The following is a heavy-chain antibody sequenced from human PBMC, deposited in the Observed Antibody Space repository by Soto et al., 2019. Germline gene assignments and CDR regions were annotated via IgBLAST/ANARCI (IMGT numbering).Heavy chain of an antibody. J-gene: IGHJ6*02. CDR2: IIPIFGTA. CDR3: ARDPLELRAEGAIRYYYGMDV. CDR1: GGTFSSYA. Sequence: ASVKVSCKASGGTFSSYAISWVRQAPGQGLEWMGGIIPIFGTANYAQKFQGRVTITADESTSTAYMELSSLRSEDTAVYYCARDPLELRAEGAIRYYYGMDVWGQGTTVTVSS. V-gene: IGHV1-69*13. D-gene: IGHD2-15*01.